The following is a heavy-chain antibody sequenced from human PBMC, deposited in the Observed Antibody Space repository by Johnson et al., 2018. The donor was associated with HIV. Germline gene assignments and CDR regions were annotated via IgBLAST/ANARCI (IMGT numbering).Heavy chain of an antibody. J-gene: IGHJ3*01. D-gene: IGHD5-24*01. V-gene: IGHV3-66*01. CDR3: ARGCRDGYTCDVFDV. CDR1: GFTFSDYY. Sequence: VQLVESGGGLVQPGGSLRLSCAASGFTFSDYYMSWIRQAPRKGLEWVSVIYSGGSTYYADSVKGRFTISRDNSKNTLYLQMNSLRAEDTAVYFCARGCRDGYTCDVFDVWGQGTRVTVSS. CDR2: IYSGGST.